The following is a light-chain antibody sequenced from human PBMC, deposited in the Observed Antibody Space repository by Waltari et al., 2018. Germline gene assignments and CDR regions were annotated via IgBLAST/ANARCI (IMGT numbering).Light chain of an antibody. V-gene: IGKV1-9*01. Sequence: DIQLTQSPSFLSASVGDRVTITCRASQGIRSFLAWYQQEPGKAPKLLIYAAYTLQSGVPSRFSGSGSGTEFTLTISSLQPEDFATYYCQQLNSYPRTFGQGTKVDI. CDR2: AAY. J-gene: IGKJ1*01. CDR3: QQLNSYPRT. CDR1: QGIRSF.